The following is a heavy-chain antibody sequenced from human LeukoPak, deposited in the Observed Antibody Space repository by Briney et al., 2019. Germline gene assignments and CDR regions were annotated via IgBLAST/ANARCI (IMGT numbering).Heavy chain of an antibody. CDR1: GFTFDDYA. CDR2: ISCNSATI. V-gene: IGHV3-9*01. D-gene: IGHD3-22*01. CDR3: AKGVYAYNYDSSGYSYNWFDH. J-gene: IGHJ5*02. Sequence: PGGSLRPSCSASGFTFDDYAMHWVRQAPGKGLQWVSGISCNSATIGYEDSVKGRLTISRDNAKNSLYLQMNSLRAEDTALYYCAKGVYAYNYDSSGYSYNWFDHWGQGTLVTVSS.